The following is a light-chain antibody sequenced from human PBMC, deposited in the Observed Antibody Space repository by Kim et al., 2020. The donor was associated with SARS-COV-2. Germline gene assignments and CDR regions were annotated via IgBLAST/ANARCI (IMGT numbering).Light chain of an antibody. J-gene: IGKJ4*01. CDR1: QSILYSSNNKNY. V-gene: IGKV4-1*01. CDR2: WAS. Sequence: RATINCKSSQSILYSSNNKNYLAWYQQRPGQPPKLLMYWASTRESGVPDRFSGSGSGTDFTLTISSLQAEDVAVYYCQQYFSSPLTFGGGTKLEI. CDR3: QQYFSSPLT.